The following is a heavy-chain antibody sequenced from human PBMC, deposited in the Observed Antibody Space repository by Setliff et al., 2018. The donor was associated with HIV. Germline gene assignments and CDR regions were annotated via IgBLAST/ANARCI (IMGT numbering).Heavy chain of an antibody. CDR1: GYTFSSYD. V-gene: IGHV1-8*01. J-gene: IGHJ4*02. CDR2: MNPNSGNT. Sequence: GASVKVSCKASGYTFSSYDINWVRQATGQGLEWMGWMNPNSGNTGYAQKFQGRVTMTRNTSISTAYMELSSPGSEDTAMYYCARFSYGSVWPETDYWGQGTLVTVSS. CDR3: ARFSYGSVWPETDY. D-gene: IGHD6-25*01.